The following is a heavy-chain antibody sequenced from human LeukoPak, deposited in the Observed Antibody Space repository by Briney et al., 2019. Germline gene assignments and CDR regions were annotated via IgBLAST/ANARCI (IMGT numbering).Heavy chain of an antibody. V-gene: IGHV4-4*07. CDR3: ARVGDWNDLAY. CDR2: IYSSGST. Sequence: SETLSLTCTLSGGSNSGYYWSWIRQPAGKGLEWIGRIYSSGSTNYNPSLKSRVTISVDTSKNQFSLKLSSVTAADTAVYYCARVGDWNDLAYGGRGTLVTVSS. J-gene: IGHJ4*01. CDR1: GGSNSGYY. D-gene: IGHD1-1*01.